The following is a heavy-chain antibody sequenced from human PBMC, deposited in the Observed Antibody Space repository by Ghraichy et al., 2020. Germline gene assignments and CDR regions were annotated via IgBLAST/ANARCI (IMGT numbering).Heavy chain of an antibody. CDR3: TKDSHAYTSSFDL. CDR2: FNWNGGSF. V-gene: IGHV3-9*01. CDR1: GFTFENYA. D-gene: IGHD2-2*02. Sequence: GGSLRLSCAASGFTFENYAMHWVRQVQGKGLKWVLGFNWNGGSFDYADSVGGRFTVPRDNAKNSLYLQMDSLKTEDTAFYFCTKDSHAYTSSFDLWGQGTLVTVSS. J-gene: IGHJ5*02.